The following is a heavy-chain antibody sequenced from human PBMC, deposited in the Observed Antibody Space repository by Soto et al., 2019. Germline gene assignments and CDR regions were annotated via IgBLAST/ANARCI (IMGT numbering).Heavy chain of an antibody. CDR1: GYTITSDG. D-gene: IGHD2-21*02. CDR3: ARDERAFCASDTCEYYFDY. Sequence: QVQLVQSGAAVKRPGATVKVSCKTSGYTITSDGVTWVRQAPGLGRERMGCMSAYNGFTASAPKVQRRLTMTIDKSTSTAYMELRSLRSDDTAVYYCARDERAFCASDTCEYYFDYWGQGTLVTVS. J-gene: IGHJ4*02. CDR2: MSAYNGFT. V-gene: IGHV1-18*04.